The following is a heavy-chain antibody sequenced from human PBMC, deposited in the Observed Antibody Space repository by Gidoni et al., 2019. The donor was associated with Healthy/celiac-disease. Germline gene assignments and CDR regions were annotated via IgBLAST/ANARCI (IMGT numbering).Heavy chain of an antibody. CDR3: ARHYTVTTLPFDY. CDR1: VGSISSSSFY. J-gene: IGHJ4*02. CDR2: IYSSGST. Sequence: QLQLQESGPGLVKPSETLSLTCTVSVGSISSSSFYWCWIRQPPGKGLECSGSIYSSGSTYYNSSLKSRVTISVDTYKNQFSLKLISVTAADTAVYYCARHYTVTTLPFDYWGQGTLVTVSS. D-gene: IGHD4-17*01. V-gene: IGHV4-39*01.